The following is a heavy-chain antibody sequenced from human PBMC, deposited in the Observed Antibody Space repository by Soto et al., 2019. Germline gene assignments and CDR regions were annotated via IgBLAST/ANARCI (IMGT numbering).Heavy chain of an antibody. J-gene: IGHJ3*02. CDR1: GFSFTSYW. D-gene: IGHD3-3*01. CDR2: IYPRDSDT. CDR3: ARTGVADVFEI. Sequence: GESLKISCKGSGFSFTSYWIGWVRQMPGKGLECMGIIYPRDSDTRYNPSLQGQVTISVYESIDTAYLQWISLKTSDTAMYYCARTGVADVFEIWGQGTMVTVSS. V-gene: IGHV5-51*01.